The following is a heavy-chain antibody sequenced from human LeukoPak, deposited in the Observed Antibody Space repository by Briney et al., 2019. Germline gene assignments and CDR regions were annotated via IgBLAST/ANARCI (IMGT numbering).Heavy chain of an antibody. V-gene: IGHV3-21*01. Sequence: GGSLRLSCAASGFTFSSYNMNWVRRAPGKGLEWVSSISTSSSYIYYADSVKGRFTISRDNAKNSLYLQMDSLRAEDTAVYYCARLVVVTANPARGPSDYWGQGTLVTVSS. J-gene: IGHJ4*02. CDR1: GFTFSSYN. D-gene: IGHD2-21*02. CDR3: ARLVVVTANPARGPSDY. CDR2: ISTSSSYI.